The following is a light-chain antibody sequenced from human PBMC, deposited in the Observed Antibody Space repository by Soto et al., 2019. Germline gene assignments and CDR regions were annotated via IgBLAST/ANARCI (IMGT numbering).Light chain of an antibody. Sequence: DIRLTQSPSFLSASAGDRVTITCRASQDITKYLAWFQQKPGRAPKLLIYGAFTLQRGVPSRFSGRGSGTEFTLTISSLQPEDFEPYYCKQVDTYPMTFGGGTKVDIK. V-gene: IGKV1-9*01. J-gene: IGKJ4*01. CDR1: QDITKY. CDR3: KQVDTYPMT. CDR2: GAF.